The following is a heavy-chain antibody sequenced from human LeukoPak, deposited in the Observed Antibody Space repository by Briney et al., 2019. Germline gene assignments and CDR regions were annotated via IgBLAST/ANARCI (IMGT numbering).Heavy chain of an antibody. Sequence: SETLSLTCTVSGGSISGYYWSWIRQPPGKGLEWIGYIYTSGSTNYNPSLKSRVTISVDTSKNQFSLKLSSVTAADTAVYYCARLHDYGDYYYYYMDVWGKGTTVTVSS. J-gene: IGHJ6*03. V-gene: IGHV4-4*09. CDR1: GGSISGYY. D-gene: IGHD4-17*01. CDR2: IYTSGST. CDR3: ARLHDYGDYYYYYMDV.